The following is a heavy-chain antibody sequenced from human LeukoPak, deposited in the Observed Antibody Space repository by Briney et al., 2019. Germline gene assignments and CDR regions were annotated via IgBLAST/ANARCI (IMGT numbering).Heavy chain of an antibody. J-gene: IGHJ4*02. CDR1: GFTFSSYG. CDR3: ARDGEGQGYCSGGSCYGTDY. Sequence: GRSLRLSCAASGFTFSSYGMHWVRQAPGKGLEWVAVIWYDGSNKYYADSVKGRFTISRVNSKNTLYLQMNSLRAEDTAVYYCARDGEGQGYCSGGSCYGTDYWGQGTLVTVSS. CDR2: IWYDGSNK. D-gene: IGHD2-15*01. V-gene: IGHV3-33*01.